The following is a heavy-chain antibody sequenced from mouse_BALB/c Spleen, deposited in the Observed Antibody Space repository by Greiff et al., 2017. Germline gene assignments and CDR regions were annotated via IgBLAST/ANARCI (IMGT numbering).Heavy chain of an antibody. Sequence: EVQLQQSGPGLVKPSQSLSLTCTVTGYSITSDYAWNWIRQFPGNKLEWMGYISYSGSTSYNPSLKSRISITRDTSKNQFFLQLNSVTTEDTATYYCAIKPLYYCGSLYYAMDYWGQGTSVTVSS. J-gene: IGHJ4*01. CDR2: ISYSGST. CDR1: GYSITSDYA. V-gene: IGHV3-2*02. D-gene: IGHD1-1*01. CDR3: AIKPLYYCGSLYYAMDY.